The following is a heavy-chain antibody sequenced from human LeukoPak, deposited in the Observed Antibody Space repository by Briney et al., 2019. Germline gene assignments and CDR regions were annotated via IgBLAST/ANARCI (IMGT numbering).Heavy chain of an antibody. V-gene: IGHV3-33*01. D-gene: IGHD4-23*01. Sequence: GGSLRLSCAASGFTFSSYAMHWVRQAPGKGLEWVAVVWFDGNNKYYADSVKGRFTISRDSPNNTVYLQMNSLRAEDTAVYYCARGGKATVVTMWGQGILVTVSS. CDR3: ARGGKATVVTM. CDR2: VWFDGNNK. J-gene: IGHJ4*02. CDR1: GFTFSSYA.